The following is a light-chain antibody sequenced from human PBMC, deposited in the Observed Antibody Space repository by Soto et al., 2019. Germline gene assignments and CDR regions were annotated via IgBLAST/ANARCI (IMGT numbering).Light chain of an antibody. Sequence: DIQLTQSPSFLSASVGDRVTITCRASQGISSYLAWYQQKPGKAPKLLIYAASTLQSGVPSTFSGSASGTEFTLTINTLQPEDFATYYCQQVNSYPFTFGGGTKVEI. CDR3: QQVNSYPFT. V-gene: IGKV1-9*01. CDR2: AAS. J-gene: IGKJ4*01. CDR1: QGISSY.